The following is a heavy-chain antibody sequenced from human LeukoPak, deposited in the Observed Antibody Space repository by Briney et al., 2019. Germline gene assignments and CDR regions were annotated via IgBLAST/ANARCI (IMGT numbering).Heavy chain of an antibody. CDR3: ARDWRYSSSSQYYFGMDV. CDR2: ISSNTKYI. V-gene: IGHV3-21*01. D-gene: IGHD6-6*01. CDR1: GFTFRNYV. J-gene: IGHJ6*02. Sequence: GGSLRLSCAASGFTFRNYVIHWVRQAPGKGLEWVSSISSNTKYIYYADSVKGRFTISRDNANNSLYLQMNSLRAEDTAVYYCARDWRYSSSSQYYFGMDVWGQGTTVTVSS.